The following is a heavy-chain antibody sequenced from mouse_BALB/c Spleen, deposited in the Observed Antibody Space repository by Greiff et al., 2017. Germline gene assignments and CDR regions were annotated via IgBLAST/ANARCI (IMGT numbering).Heavy chain of an antibody. CDR1: GFTFSSYT. J-gene: IGHJ2*01. Sequence: EVKLVESGGGLVQPGGSLKLSCAASGFTFSSYTMSWVRQTPEKRLEWVAYISNGGGSTYYPDTVKGRFTISRDNAKNTLYLQMSSLKSEDTAMYYCARHYYGSSYYFDYWGQGTTLTVSS. CDR2: ISNGGGST. V-gene: IGHV5-12-2*01. D-gene: IGHD1-1*01. CDR3: ARHYYGSSYYFDY.